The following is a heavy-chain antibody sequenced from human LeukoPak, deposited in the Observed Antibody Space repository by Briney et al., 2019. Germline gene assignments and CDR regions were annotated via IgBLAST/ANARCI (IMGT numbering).Heavy chain of an antibody. CDR1: GGTFTSYA. CDR3: ARVRITMVRGVKKAYYYYMDV. J-gene: IGHJ6*03. Sequence: SVKVSCKASGGTFTSYAISWVRQAPGQGLEWMGGIIPIFGTANYAQKFQGRVTITTDESTSTAYMELRSLRSEDTAVYYCARVRITMVRGVKKAYYYYMDVWGKGTTVTVSS. D-gene: IGHD3-10*01. CDR2: IIPIFGTA. V-gene: IGHV1-69*05.